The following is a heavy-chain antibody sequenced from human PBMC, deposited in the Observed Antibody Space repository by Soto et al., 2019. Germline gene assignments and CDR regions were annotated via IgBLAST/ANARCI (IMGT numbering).Heavy chain of an antibody. Sequence: EVQLEESGGDLVQPGGSLRISCVASGFALYGYTLNWVRQAPGKGLEWVSYISGNSGTTYYADSVEGRFTISRDNAKNSLYLQMNSLRAEDTAVYYCARERNYYYMDVWGRGTTVTVSS. V-gene: IGHV3-48*01. CDR1: GFALYGYT. CDR3: ARERNYYYMDV. J-gene: IGHJ6*03. CDR2: ISGNSGTT.